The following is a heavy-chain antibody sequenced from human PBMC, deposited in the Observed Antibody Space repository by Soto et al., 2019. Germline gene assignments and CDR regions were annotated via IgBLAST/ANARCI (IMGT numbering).Heavy chain of an antibody. J-gene: IGHJ4*02. CDR1: GGSISSYY. Sequence: SETLSLTCTVSGGSISSYYWSWIRQPPGKGLEWIGYIYYSGTTNYNPSLKSRVTISVDTSKNQFSLKLSSVTAADTAVYYCAGGSGSYYNFGYWGQGTLVTSPQ. D-gene: IGHD3-10*01. CDR2: IYYSGTT. CDR3: AGGSGSYYNFGY. V-gene: IGHV4-59*01.